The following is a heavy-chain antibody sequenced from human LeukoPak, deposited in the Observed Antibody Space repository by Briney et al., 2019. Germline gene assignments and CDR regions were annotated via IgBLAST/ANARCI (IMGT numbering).Heavy chain of an antibody. CDR3: ARVGSSYFDY. Sequence: GGSLRLYCAASGFTFSSFWMSWVRQAPGKGLEWVANLNQDGSEKYYIDSVKGRFTISRDNAQKSLYLQMNSLRAEDTAVYYCARVGSSYFDYWGQGTLVTVSS. D-gene: IGHD6-13*01. CDR1: GFTFSSFW. J-gene: IGHJ4*02. V-gene: IGHV3-7*03. CDR2: LNQDGSEK.